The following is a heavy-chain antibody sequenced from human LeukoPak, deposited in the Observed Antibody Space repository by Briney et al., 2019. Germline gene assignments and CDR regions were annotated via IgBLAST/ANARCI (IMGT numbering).Heavy chain of an antibody. CDR2: ISGSGGST. D-gene: IGHD3-10*01. V-gene: IGHV3-23*01. Sequence: GGALRLSCAAPGFTFSSYGMSWGRQAPGEGVEWGSAISGSGGSTYYADSVKGRFTISRDNSKNTLYLQMNSLRAEDTAVYYCAKDLADGGWFDPWGQGTLVTVSS. J-gene: IGHJ5*02. CDR3: AKDLADGGWFDP. CDR1: GFTFSSYG.